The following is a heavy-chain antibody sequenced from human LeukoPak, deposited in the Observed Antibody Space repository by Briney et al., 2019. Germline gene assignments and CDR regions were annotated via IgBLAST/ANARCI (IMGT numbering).Heavy chain of an antibody. D-gene: IGHD4-11*01. V-gene: IGHV3-7*03. J-gene: IGHJ4*02. CDR2: IKQDGSEK. CDR1: GFTFSSYW. Sequence: PGGSLRLSCAASGFTFSSYWMSWVRQAPGKGLEWVADIKQDGSEKYYVDSVKGRFTISRDNSKNTLYLQMNSLRAEDTAVYYCAKSGAGGDYSNYDYWGQGTLVTVSS. CDR3: AKSGAGGDYSNYDY.